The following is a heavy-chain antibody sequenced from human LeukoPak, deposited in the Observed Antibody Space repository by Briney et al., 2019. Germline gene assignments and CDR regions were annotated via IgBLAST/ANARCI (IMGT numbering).Heavy chain of an antibody. D-gene: IGHD3-3*01. Sequence: ASVKVSCKASGYTFTGYYMHWVRQAPGQGLEWMGWINPNSGGTNYAQKFQGRVTMTRDTSISTAYMELSRLRSDDTAVYYCARVGVYYDFWSGYSAFDIWGQGTMVTVSS. J-gene: IGHJ3*02. V-gene: IGHV1-2*02. CDR2: INPNSGGT. CDR1: GYTFTGYY. CDR3: ARVGVYYDFWSGYSAFDI.